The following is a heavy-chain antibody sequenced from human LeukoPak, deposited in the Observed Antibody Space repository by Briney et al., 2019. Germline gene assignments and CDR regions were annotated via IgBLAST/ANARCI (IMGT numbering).Heavy chain of an antibody. J-gene: IGHJ4*02. CDR1: GGSISSSSYY. Sequence: SETLSLTCTVSGGSISSSSYYWGWIRQPPGKGLEWIGSIYYSGSTYYNPSLKSRVTISVDTSKNQFSLKLSSVTAADTAVYYCARDLYYYGSGSYYSYFDYWGQGTLVTVSS. V-gene: IGHV4-39*07. CDR2: IYYSGST. D-gene: IGHD3-10*01. CDR3: ARDLYYYGSGSYYSYFDY.